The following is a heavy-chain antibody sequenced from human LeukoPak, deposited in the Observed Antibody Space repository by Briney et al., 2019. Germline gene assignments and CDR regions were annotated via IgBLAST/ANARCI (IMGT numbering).Heavy chain of an antibody. CDR2: LTTNSRYI. CDR1: GFTFSSYD. CDR3: ARGGMTAIRSGAFDL. J-gene: IGHJ3*01. D-gene: IGHD2-21*02. Sequence: PGGSLRLSCAAFGFTFSSYDMNWVRQAPGKGLEWVSSLTTNSRYIYYADSVKGRFTISGDNAKNSLYPEMNSLRAEDTAVYYCARGGMTAIRSGAFDLWGQGTMVTVSS. V-gene: IGHV3-21*01.